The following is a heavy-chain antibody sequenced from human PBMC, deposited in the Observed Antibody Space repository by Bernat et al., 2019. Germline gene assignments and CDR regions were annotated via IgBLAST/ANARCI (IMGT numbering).Heavy chain of an antibody. Sequence: QVQLVQSGAEVKKPGASVKVSCKVSGYTLTELSMHWVRQAPGKGLEWMGGFDPEDGETIYAQKYQGRDTMTKDTSTDAAYMELSSLRSEDTAVYYCATDPLYYYDSSGYDFDCWGQGTLVTVSS. CDR1: GYTLTELS. V-gene: IGHV1-24*01. D-gene: IGHD3-22*01. J-gene: IGHJ4*02. CDR2: FDPEDGET. CDR3: ATDPLYYYDSSGYDFDC.